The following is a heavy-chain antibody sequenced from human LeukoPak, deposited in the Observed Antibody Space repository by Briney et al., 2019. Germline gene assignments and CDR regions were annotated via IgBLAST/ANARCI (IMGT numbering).Heavy chain of an antibody. CDR2: IKQDGSEK. V-gene: IGHV3-7*02. D-gene: IGHD6-13*01. CDR3: ARGEGLGSSWADY. CDR1: GFTFSSYW. Sequence: GGSLRLSCAASGFTFSSYWMSWVRQAPGKGLEWVANIKQDGSEKYYVDSVKGRFTISRDNSKNTLYLQMNSLRAEDTAVYYCARGEGLGSSWADYWGQGTLVTVSS. J-gene: IGHJ4*02.